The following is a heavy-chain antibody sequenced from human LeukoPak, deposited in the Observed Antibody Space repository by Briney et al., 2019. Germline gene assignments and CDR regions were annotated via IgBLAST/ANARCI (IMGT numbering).Heavy chain of an antibody. D-gene: IGHD2-15*01. CDR3: ARYRDCSGGSCYLYYYYGMDV. V-gene: IGHV4-34*01. CDR2: INHSGST. Sequence: SETLSLICAVYGGSFSGYYWSWIRQPPGKGLEWIGEINHSGSTNYNPSLKSRGTISVDTSKNQFSLKLSSVTAADTAVYYCARYRDCSGGSCYLYYYYGMDVWGQGTTVTVSS. CDR1: GGSFSGYY. J-gene: IGHJ6*02.